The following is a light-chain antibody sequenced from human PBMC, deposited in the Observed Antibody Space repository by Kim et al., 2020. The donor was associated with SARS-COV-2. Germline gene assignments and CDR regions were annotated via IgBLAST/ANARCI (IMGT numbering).Light chain of an antibody. Sequence: QSALTQPASVSGSPGQSITISCTGTSSDVGGYNYVSWYQHYPGKAPKLMIYDVSKRPSGVSNRFSGSKSGNTASLTISGLQAEDEADYYCSSYTSSSTYVVGTGTKVTVL. V-gene: IGLV2-14*03. CDR1: SSDVGGYNY. CDR3: SSYTSSSTYV. CDR2: DVS. J-gene: IGLJ1*01.